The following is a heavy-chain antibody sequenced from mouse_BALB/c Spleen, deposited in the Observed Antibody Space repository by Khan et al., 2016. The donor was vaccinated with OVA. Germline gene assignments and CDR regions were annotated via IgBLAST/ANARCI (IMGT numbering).Heavy chain of an antibody. J-gene: IGHJ3*01. V-gene: IGHV3-2*02. CDR2: ITYSGST. Sequence: EVQLVESGPGLVKPSQSLSLTCTVTGYSITSDYAWNRIRQFPGNKLEWMGYITYSGSTSYIPSLKGRISITRDTSKNQFFLQLNSVTTEDTATYYCARWFAYWGQGTLVTVSA. CDR1: GYSITSDYA. CDR3: ARWFAY.